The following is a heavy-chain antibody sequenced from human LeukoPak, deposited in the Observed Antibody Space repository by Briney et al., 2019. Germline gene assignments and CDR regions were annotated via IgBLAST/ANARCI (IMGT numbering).Heavy chain of an antibody. D-gene: IGHD5-12*01. CDR3: ARLVATAKFDY. J-gene: IGHJ4*02. Sequence: GGSLRLSCAATGFTFSSNRMSWVRQAPGKGLEWVANIKPDGSEKYYVDSVKGRFTMSRDNVKNSIYLQMNSLRAEDAAVYYCARLVATAKFDYWGQGTLVTLSS. CDR2: IKPDGSEK. CDR1: GFTFSSNR. V-gene: IGHV3-7*01.